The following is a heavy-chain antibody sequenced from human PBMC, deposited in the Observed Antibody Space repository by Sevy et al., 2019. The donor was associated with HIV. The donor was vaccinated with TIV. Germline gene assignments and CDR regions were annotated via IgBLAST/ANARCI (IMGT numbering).Heavy chain of an antibody. CDR2: IWNDGSNK. CDR1: GFTFSNYG. V-gene: IGHV3-33*01. D-gene: IGHD3-22*01. J-gene: IGHJ4*02. Sequence: GESLKISCAASGFTFSNYGMHWVRQAPGKGLEWVAVIWNDGSNKYYAVSVKGRFTISRDNSKNTLYLQMNSLRVEDTAVYFCARGGDFNDRSAKRDFDYWGQGTLVTVSS. CDR3: ARGGDFNDRSAKRDFDY.